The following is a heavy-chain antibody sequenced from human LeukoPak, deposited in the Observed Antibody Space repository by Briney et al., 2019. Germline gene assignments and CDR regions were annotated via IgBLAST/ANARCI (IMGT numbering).Heavy chain of an antibody. D-gene: IGHD2-15*01. CDR1: GFSFSSYS. Sequence: PGGSLRLSCAASGFSFSSYSLNWVRQAAGKGLEWVSYITGSSSTINYADSVKGRFTISRDKAKNSLYLQMNSLRAEDTAVYYCARSVAATPDYYYYYYMDVWGKGTTVTISS. CDR3: ARSVAATPDYYYYYYMDV. CDR2: ITGSSSTI. V-gene: IGHV3-48*01. J-gene: IGHJ6*03.